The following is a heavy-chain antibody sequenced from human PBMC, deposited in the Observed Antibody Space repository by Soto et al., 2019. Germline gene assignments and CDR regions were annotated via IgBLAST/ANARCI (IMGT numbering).Heavy chain of an antibody. D-gene: IGHD3-3*01. CDR1: GGTFSSYA. CDR3: ARDRLANGVTYYYGMDV. V-gene: IGHV1-69*13. Sequence: GASVKVSCKASGGTFSSYAISWVRQAPGQGLEWMGGIIPTFGTANYAQKFQGRVTITADESTSTAYMELSSLRSKDTAVYYCARDRLANGVTYYYGMDVWGQGTTVTVAS. CDR2: IIPTFGTA. J-gene: IGHJ6*02.